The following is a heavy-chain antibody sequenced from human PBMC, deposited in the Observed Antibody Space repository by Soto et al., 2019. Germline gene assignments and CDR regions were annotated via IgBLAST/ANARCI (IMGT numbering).Heavy chain of an antibody. D-gene: IGHD6-13*01. CDR3: AKDGGAAAFPPDWFDP. J-gene: IGHJ5*02. CDR1: GFTFDDYA. CDR2: ISWNSGSI. V-gene: IGHV3-9*01. Sequence: EVQLVESGGGLVQPGRSLRLSCAASGFTFDDYAMHWVRQAPGKGLEWVSGISWNSGSIDYADSVKGRFTISRDNAKNSLYLKMNSLRVEDTALYYCAKDGGAAAFPPDWFDPWGQGTLVTVSS.